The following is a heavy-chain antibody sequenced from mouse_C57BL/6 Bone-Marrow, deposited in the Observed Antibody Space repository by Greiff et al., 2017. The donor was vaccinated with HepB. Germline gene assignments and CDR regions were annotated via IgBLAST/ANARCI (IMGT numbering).Heavy chain of an antibody. D-gene: IGHD1-1*01. J-gene: IGHJ3*01. CDR2: ISYDGSN. V-gene: IGHV3-6*01. Sequence: EVQLQQSGPGLVKPSQSLSLTCSVTGYSITSGYYWNWIRQFPGNKLECMGYISYDGSNNYNPSLKNRISITHDTSTNQFFLKLNSVTTEDTATYYCARGVYSFAYWGQGTLVTVSA. CDR1: GYSITSGYY. CDR3: ARGVYSFAY.